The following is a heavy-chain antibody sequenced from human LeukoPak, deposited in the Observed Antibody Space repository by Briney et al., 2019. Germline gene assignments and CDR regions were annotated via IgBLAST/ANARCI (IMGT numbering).Heavy chain of an antibody. CDR1: GYTFTSYD. D-gene: IGHD2-2*02. CDR2: MNPNSGNT. V-gene: IGHV1-8*01. J-gene: IGHJ4*02. CDR3: ARGLYCSSTSRYMFDY. Sequence: GASVKVSCKASGYTFTSYDMNWGRQATGQGLGWMGWMNPNSGNTGYAQKFQGRVTITRNTSISTAYMELSSLRSEDTAVYYCARGLYCSSTSRYMFDYWGQGTLVTVSS.